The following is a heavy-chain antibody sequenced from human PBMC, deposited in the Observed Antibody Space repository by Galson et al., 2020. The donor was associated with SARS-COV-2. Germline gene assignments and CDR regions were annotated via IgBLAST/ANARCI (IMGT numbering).Heavy chain of an antibody. CDR2: LYSSGKT. D-gene: IGHD3-16*01. CDR1: GGPISTANYY. V-gene: IGHV4-31*03. J-gene: IGHJ3*01. CDR3: ARGDYDGGSHFGAFDV. Sequence: SETLSLTYTVPGGPISTANYYWSWIRQHPGKGLEWIGYLYSSGKTYYNPSLKSRVTISVDTSKNQFSLRLSSVTAADTAVYYCARGDYDGGSHFGAFDVWGQGTMVTVSS.